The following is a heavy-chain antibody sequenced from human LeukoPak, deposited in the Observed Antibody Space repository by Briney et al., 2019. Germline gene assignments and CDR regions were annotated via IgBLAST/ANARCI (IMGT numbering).Heavy chain of an antibody. CDR2: ISAYNGNT. CDR3: ARETNPIFGVVISRQHFDY. V-gene: IGHV1-18*04. CDR1: GYTFTSYY. J-gene: IGHJ4*02. D-gene: IGHD3-3*02. Sequence: GASVKVSCKASGYTFTSYYMHWVRQAPGQGLEWMGWISAYNGNTNYAQKLQGRVTMTTDTSTSTAYMELRSLRSDDTAVYYCARETNPIFGVVISRQHFDYWGQGTLVTVSS.